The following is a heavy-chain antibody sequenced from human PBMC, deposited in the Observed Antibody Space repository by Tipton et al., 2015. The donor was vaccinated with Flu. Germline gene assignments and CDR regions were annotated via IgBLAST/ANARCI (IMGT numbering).Heavy chain of an antibody. CDR2: IIPILGIA. D-gene: IGHD3-3*01. CDR1: GGTFSSYA. V-gene: IGHV1-69*09. J-gene: IGHJ5*02. Sequence: QLVQSGAEVKKPGSSVKVSCKASGGTFSSYAISWVRQAPGQGLEWMGRIIPILGIANYAQKFQGRVTITADKSTSTAYMELSSLRSEDRAVYYCARSRGADFWSVYWVWFDPWGQGTLVTVSS. CDR3: ARSRGADFWSVYWVWFDP.